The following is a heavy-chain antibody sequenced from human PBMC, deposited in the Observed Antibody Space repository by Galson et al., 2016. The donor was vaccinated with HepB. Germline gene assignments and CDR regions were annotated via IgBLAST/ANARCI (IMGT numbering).Heavy chain of an antibody. CDR3: AHTPSDPFDY. V-gene: IGHV2-5*01. J-gene: IGHJ4*02. CDR1: GFSLSTSSVA. Sequence: PALVKPTQTLTLTCTFSGFSLSTSSVAVAWIRQPPGKALEWLALIFWNDDKRYSPSLKSRLTITKDTSKNQVVLTMTNMDPLDTATYYCAHTPSDPFDYWGQGTLVTVSS. CDR2: IFWNDDK.